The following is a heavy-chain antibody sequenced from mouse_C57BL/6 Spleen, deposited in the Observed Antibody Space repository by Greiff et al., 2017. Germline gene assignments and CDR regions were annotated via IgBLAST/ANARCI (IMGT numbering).Heavy chain of an antibody. J-gene: IGHJ2*01. CDR1: GYAFTNYL. D-gene: IGHD2-14*01. V-gene: IGHV1-54*01. Sequence: QVQLQQSGAELVRPGTSVKVSCKASGYAFTNYLIEWVKQRPGQGLEWIGVINPGSGGTNYNEKFKGKATLTADKSSSTAYMQLRSLTSEDSAVYFYAREDYRNYWGQGTTLTVSS. CDR2: INPGSGGT. CDR3: AREDYRNY.